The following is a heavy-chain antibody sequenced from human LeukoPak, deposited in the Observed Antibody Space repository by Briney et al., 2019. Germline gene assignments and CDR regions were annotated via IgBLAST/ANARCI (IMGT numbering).Heavy chain of an antibody. J-gene: IGHJ4*02. CDR2: ISGSGGST. V-gene: IGHV3-23*01. CDR1: GFTFSSYA. D-gene: IGHD2-15*01. CDR3: ARVGSGGFHHYFDY. Sequence: TGGSLRLSCAASGFTFSSYAMSWVRQAPGKGLEWVSAISGSGGSTYYADSVKGRFTISRDNSKNTLYLQMNSLRAEDTAVYYCARVGSGGFHHYFDYWGQGTLVTVSS.